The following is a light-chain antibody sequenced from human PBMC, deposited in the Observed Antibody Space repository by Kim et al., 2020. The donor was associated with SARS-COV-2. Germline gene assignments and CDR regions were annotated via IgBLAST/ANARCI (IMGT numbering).Light chain of an antibody. J-gene: IGLJ2*01. CDR3: AAWDGSLNGVV. Sequence: RRVTISCSGSSSNIVSNTVNWYQQLPGTDPKLLIYSNNQRPSGVPDRFSGSKSGTSASLAISGLQSEDEADYDCAAWDGSLNGVVFGGGTQLTVL. V-gene: IGLV1-44*01. CDR1: SSNIVSNT. CDR2: SNN.